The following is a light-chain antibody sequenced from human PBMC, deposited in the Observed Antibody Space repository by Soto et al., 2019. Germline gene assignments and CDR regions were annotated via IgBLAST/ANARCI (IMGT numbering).Light chain of an antibody. Sequence: EIVLTQSPATLSLSPGERATLSCMASQSVSSYLAWYQQKPGQAPRLLIYGASNRATGIPARFSGSGSGTDFTLTISSLEPEDFAVYYCQQRSNWPITFGQGTRLEIK. V-gene: IGKV3-11*01. CDR3: QQRSNWPIT. CDR1: QSVSSY. J-gene: IGKJ5*01. CDR2: GAS.